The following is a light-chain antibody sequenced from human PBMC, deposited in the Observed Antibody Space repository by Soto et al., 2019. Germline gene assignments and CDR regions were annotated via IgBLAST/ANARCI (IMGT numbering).Light chain of an antibody. J-gene: IGKJ5*01. CDR3: QQYGGSPIT. CDR2: GAS. V-gene: IGKV3-20*01. CDR1: QSVTTR. Sequence: EIVLRSRPAPQHLSPGERVTLSCRASQSVTTRLAWYQHKPGQAPTLLMSGASNRASGVPVRFSGSGSGTDFTLTITRLEPEDFALYYCQQYGGSPITFGLRTRLE.